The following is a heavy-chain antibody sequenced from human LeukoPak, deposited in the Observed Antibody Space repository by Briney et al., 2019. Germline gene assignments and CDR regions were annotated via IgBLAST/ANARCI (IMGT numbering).Heavy chain of an antibody. J-gene: IGHJ4*02. CDR1: GYTFTDYY. CDR3: AISSFGRDEHY. D-gene: IGHD3-16*01. Sequence: GASVKVSCKASGYTFTDYYIHWVRQAPGQGLEWMGRINPDSGGTNYAQKFQGRVTMTRDTSTSTAYMELSSLRSDDTAVYYCAISSFGRDEHYWGQGTLVTVSS. CDR2: INPDSGGT. V-gene: IGHV1-2*06.